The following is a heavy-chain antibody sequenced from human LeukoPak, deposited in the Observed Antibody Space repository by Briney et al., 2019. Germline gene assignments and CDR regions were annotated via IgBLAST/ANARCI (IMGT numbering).Heavy chain of an antibody. Sequence: PSETLSLTCTVSGGSISSYYWSWVRQPPGKGVEWVGYIYYSGSTNYNPSLKSRVTISVDTSKNQFSLKLSSVTAADTAVYYCARGVVATGFYFDYWGQGTLVTVSS. V-gene: IGHV4-59*01. CDR3: ARGVVATGFYFDY. CDR2: IYYSGST. CDR1: GGSISSYY. J-gene: IGHJ4*02. D-gene: IGHD5-12*01.